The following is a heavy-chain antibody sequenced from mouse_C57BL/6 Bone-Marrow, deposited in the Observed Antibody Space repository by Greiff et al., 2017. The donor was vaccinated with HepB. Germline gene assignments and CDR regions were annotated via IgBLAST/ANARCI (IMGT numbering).Heavy chain of an antibody. CDR2: ILPGSGST. J-gene: IGHJ1*03. V-gene: IGHV1-9*01. CDR3: ARFPYYYGSSYWYFDV. D-gene: IGHD1-1*01. Sequence: QVQLQQSGAELMKPGASVKLSCKATGYTFTGYWIEWVKQRPGHGLEWIGEILPGSGSTNYNEKFKGKATFTADTSSSTAYMQLSSLTSEDSAVYFCARFPYYYGSSYWYFDVWGTGTTVTVSS. CDR1: GYTFTGYW.